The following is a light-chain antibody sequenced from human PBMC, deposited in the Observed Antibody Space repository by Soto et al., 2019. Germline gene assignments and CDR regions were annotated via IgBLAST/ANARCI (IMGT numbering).Light chain of an antibody. J-gene: IGKJ1*01. CDR2: GPS. V-gene: IGKV3-20*01. CDR3: QKYGSSSA. CDR1: QSVSSSD. Sequence: EVVLTQSPGTLSLSPGERATLSCRASQSVSSSDSAWYQQKPGQAPRLLIYGPSSRATGIPDRFSCSGSGTDFTLTISRLEPDDFAVYYCQKYGSSSAFGQGTKVEIK.